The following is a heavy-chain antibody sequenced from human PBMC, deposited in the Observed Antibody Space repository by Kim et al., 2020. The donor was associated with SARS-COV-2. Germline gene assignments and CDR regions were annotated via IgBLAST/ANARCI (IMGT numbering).Heavy chain of an antibody. Sequence: SVKVSCKASGGTFSSYAISWVRQAPGQGLEWMGGIIPIFGTANYAQKFQGRVTITADESTSTAYMELSSLRSEDTAVYYCARAGCGEYASAVGGGDCYNFDYWGQGTLVTVSS. J-gene: IGHJ4*02. CDR3: ARAGCGEYASAVGGGDCYNFDY. D-gene: IGHD2-21*02. V-gene: IGHV1-69*13. CDR1: GGTFSSYA. CDR2: IIPIFGTA.